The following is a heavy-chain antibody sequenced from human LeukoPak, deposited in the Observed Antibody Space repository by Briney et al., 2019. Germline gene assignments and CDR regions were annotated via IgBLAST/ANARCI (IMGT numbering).Heavy chain of an antibody. V-gene: IGHV3-23*01. CDR3: AKDRGGSSWSQVFDY. Sequence: GGSLRLSCAASGFTFSSYGMSWVRQAPGKGLDWGSSISGSGDSTYYADSVKGRFTISRDNSKNTLYLQMNSLRAEDTAVYYCAKDRGGSSWSQVFDYWGQGNLVTVSS. D-gene: IGHD6-13*01. CDR2: ISGSGDST. CDR1: GFTFSSYG. J-gene: IGHJ4*02.